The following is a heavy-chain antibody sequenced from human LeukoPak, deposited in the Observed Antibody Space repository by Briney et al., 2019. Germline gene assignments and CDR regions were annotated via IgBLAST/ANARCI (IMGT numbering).Heavy chain of an antibody. CDR1: GLTFSNYG. V-gene: IGHV3-23*01. Sequence: GGSLRLSCAASGLTFSNYGMAWVRQAPGKGLEWVSAISGSGESTYNADSVKGRFTISRDNSKNTLYLQMNRLRAEDTAVYYCAEDSRTTYDSSWLYYFDSWGQGTLVTVSS. CDR2: ISGSGEST. CDR3: AEDSRTTYDSSWLYYFDS. J-gene: IGHJ4*02. D-gene: IGHD6-13*01.